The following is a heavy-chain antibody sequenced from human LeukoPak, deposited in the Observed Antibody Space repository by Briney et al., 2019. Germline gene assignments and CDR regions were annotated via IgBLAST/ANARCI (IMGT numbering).Heavy chain of an antibody. D-gene: IGHD2-8*02. CDR2: TSGSGGST. J-gene: IGHJ4*02. CDR3: AKRGNAMVLVDY. V-gene: IGHV3-23*01. CDR1: GFTFSSYA. Sequence: GGSLRLSCAASGFTFSSYAMSWVRQAPGKGLEWVSATSGSGGSTYYADSVKGRFTISRDNSKNTLYLQMNSLRAEDTAVYYCAKRGNAMVLVDYWGQGTLVTVSS.